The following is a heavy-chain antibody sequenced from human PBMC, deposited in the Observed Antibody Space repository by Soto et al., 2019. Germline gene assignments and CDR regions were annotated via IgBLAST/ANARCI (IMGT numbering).Heavy chain of an antibody. D-gene: IGHD6-19*01. J-gene: IGHJ5*02. Sequence: PPEKLRDTKTVSSASVSSSSNYWSWIRQRPGKGLEWIGYPSYTGPTTHTPPLKSRLPISVDTYQNQFSLKLTSVTAADTAVYYCSRGQQWVVMGCWFDPWGQGTFVSGS. CDR2: PSYTGPT. CDR3: SRGQQWVVMGCWFDP. V-gene: IGHV4-61*01. CDR1: SASVSSSSNY.